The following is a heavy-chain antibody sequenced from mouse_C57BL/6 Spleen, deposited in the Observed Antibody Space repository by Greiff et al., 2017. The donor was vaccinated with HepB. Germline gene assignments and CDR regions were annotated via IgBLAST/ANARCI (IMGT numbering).Heavy chain of an antibody. CDR1: GYSITSGYY. Sequence: ESGPGLVKPSQSLSLTCSVTGYSITSGYYWNWIRQFPGNKLEWMGYISYDGSNNYNPSLKNRISITRDTSKNQFFLKLNSVTTEDTATYYCASYYYGSNWYFDVWGTGTTVTVSA. D-gene: IGHD1-1*01. CDR2: ISYDGSN. J-gene: IGHJ1*03. CDR3: ASYYYGSNWYFDV. V-gene: IGHV3-6*01.